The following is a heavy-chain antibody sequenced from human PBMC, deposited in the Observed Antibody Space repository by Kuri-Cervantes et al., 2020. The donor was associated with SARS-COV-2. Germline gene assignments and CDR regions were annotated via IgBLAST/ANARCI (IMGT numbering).Heavy chain of an antibody. Sequence: GGSLRLSCAASGFTFSSYAMHWVRQAPGKGLEWVAVISYDGSNKYYAGSVKGRFTISRDNSKNTLYLQMNNLRVEDTAIYYCAKFMLRFLEWLPISYDAFDIWGQGTMVTVSS. V-gene: IGHV3-30-3*02. CDR1: GFTFSSYA. CDR3: AKFMLRFLEWLPISYDAFDI. CDR2: ISYDGSNK. J-gene: IGHJ3*02. D-gene: IGHD3-3*01.